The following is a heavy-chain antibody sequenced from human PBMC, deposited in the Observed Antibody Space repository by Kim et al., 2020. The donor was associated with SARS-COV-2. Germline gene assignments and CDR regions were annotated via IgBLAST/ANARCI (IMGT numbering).Heavy chain of an antibody. CDR3: ARARAQTQWELLWEIIPFRGYYGMDV. CDR1: GGSISSYY. D-gene: IGHD1-26*01. CDR2: IYYSGST. V-gene: IGHV4-59*01. J-gene: IGHJ6*02. Sequence: SETLSLTCTVSGGSISSYYWSWIRQPPGKGLEWIGYIYYSGSTNYNPSLKSRVTISVDTSKNQFSLKLSSVTAADTAVYYCARARAQTQWELLWEIIPFRGYYGMDVWGQGTTVTGSS.